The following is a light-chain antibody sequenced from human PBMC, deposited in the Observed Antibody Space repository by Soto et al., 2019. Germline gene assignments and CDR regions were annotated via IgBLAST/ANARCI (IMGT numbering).Light chain of an antibody. V-gene: IGKV3-11*01. CDR1: QSVSSY. J-gene: IGKJ1*01. Sequence: IGLSQSPATLSLSTGERATLSCRASQSVSSYLAWYQQKPGQAPRLLIYDASNRATGIPARFSGSGSGTDFTLTISSLEPEDFAVYYCQQRSNWPPYTFGQGTKVDIK. CDR3: QQRSNWPPYT. CDR2: DAS.